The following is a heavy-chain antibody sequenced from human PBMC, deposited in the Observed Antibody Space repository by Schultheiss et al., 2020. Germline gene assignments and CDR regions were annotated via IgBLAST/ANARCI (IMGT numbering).Heavy chain of an antibody. CDR2: ISSSSSYI. CDR3: ARLSGTHGRDCDY. V-gene: IGHV3-21*01. D-gene: IGHD1-26*01. J-gene: IGHJ4*02. CDR1: GFTFSSYC. Sequence: GGSLRLSCAASGFTFSSYCMHWVRQAPGKGLEWVSSISSSSSYIYYADSVKGRFTISRDNAKNSLYLQMNSLRAEDTAVYYCARLSGTHGRDCDYWGQGTLVTVSS.